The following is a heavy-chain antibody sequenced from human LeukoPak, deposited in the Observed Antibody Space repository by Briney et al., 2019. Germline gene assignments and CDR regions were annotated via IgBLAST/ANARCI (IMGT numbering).Heavy chain of an antibody. D-gene: IGHD6-19*01. J-gene: IGHJ4*02. CDR2: INPNSGGT. Sequence: ASVKVSCKASGYTFTGYYMHWVRQAPGQGLEWMGWINPNSGGTNYAQKFQGRVTMTRDTSISTAYMELSRLRSDDTAVYYCARSKIAGAGTLGMDYGGKGTLVTVPS. CDR3: ARSKIAGAGTLGMDY. V-gene: IGHV1-2*02. CDR1: GYTFTGYY.